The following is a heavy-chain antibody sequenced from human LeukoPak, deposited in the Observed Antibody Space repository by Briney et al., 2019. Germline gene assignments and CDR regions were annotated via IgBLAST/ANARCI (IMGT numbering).Heavy chain of an antibody. D-gene: IGHD6-19*01. CDR1: GFTFSSYA. CDR3: ATTSSGWVGYYFDY. Sequence: GSLRLSCAASGFTFSSYAMSWVRQAPGKGLEWVSAISGSGGSTYYADSVKGRFTISRDNSKNTLYLQMNSLRAEDTAVYYCATTSSGWVGYYFDYWGQGTLVTVSS. CDR2: ISGSGGST. V-gene: IGHV3-23*01. J-gene: IGHJ4*02.